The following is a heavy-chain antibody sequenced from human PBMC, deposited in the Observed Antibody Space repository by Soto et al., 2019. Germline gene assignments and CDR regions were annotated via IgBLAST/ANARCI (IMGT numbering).Heavy chain of an antibody. CDR1: GYTFTSCG. D-gene: IGHD6-6*01. CDR2: IIPIFHTP. V-gene: IGHV1-69*13. CDR3: SLPDDLSSSISYFYGMDV. Sequence: GASVKGSCKASGYTFTSCGISWVRQAPGKGLEVIGRIIPIFHTPNHAQKFLRRVTFSADESTITAYIELSSLRSDDTAVYYRSLPDDLSSSISYFYGMDVWGHGTTDTVS. J-gene: IGHJ6*02.